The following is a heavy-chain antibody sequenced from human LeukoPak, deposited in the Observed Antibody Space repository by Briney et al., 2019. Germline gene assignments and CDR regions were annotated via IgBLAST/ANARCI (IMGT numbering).Heavy chain of an antibody. J-gene: IGHJ4*02. CDR1: GFTFGDYA. CDR3: ARGYGWVAY. Sequence: GGSLRLSCTASGFTFGDYAMSWFRQAPGKGLEWVGFIRSKASGGTTEYAASVKGRLTISRDDSKSIVYLQMNSLKIEDTAVYYCARGYGWVAYWGQGTLVTVSS. D-gene: IGHD6-19*01. V-gene: IGHV3-49*03. CDR2: IRSKASGGTT.